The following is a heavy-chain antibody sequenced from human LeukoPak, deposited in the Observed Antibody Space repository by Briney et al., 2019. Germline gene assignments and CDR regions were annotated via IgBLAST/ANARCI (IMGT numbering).Heavy chain of an antibody. Sequence: PGGSLRLPCAASGFTFSSYGMHWVRQAPGEGLEWVAFIRYDGSNKYYADSVKGRFTISRDNSKNTLYLQMNSLRAEDTAVYYCAKVRWGSDNALDSWGQGTLVTGSS. J-gene: IGHJ4*02. D-gene: IGHD3-16*01. V-gene: IGHV3-30*02. CDR2: IRYDGSNK. CDR3: AKVRWGSDNALDS. CDR1: GFTFSSYG.